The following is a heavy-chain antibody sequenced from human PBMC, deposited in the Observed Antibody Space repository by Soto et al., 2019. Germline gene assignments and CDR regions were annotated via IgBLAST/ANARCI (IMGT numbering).Heavy chain of an antibody. CDR1: GFTFSNAW. Sequence: EVQLVESGGGLVKPGGSLRLSCAASGFTFSNAWMNWVRPATGKGLEWVGRIKRKTDGGTTYYAAPVKGRFTISREYSENTPYLQMNSLKTEVTAVYYGTTPGMEHFEVFDYWCQGTMGTVS. J-gene: IGHJ4*02. D-gene: IGHD3-3*02. CDR3: TTPGMEHFEVFDY. V-gene: IGHV3-15*07. CDR2: IKRKTDGGTT.